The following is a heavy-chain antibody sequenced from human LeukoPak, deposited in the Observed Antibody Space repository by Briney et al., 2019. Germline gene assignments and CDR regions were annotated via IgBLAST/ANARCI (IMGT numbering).Heavy chain of an antibody. CDR1: GFTFSSYS. J-gene: IGHJ2*01. CDR3: ARAFLWFGELYVAHWYFDL. Sequence: GGSLRLSCAASGFTFSSYSMNWVRQAPGKGLEWVSSSNSGSSYKNYADSVKGRFTISRDNAKNSLFLQMNSLRAEDTAVYYCARAFLWFGELYVAHWYFDLWGRGTLVTVSS. D-gene: IGHD3-10*01. V-gene: IGHV3-21*01. CDR2: SNSGSSYK.